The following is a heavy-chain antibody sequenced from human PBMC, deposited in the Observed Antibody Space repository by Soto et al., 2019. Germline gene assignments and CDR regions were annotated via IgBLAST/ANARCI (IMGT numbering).Heavy chain of an antibody. D-gene: IGHD2-15*01. CDR1: GFTFNTYG. Sequence: GGSMRVSSTTSGFTFNTYGMHWVRQAQGKGLEWVAIIWYDGSNKYYADSVKGRFTISRDNSKNTLYLQMNSLRAEDTALYHCAIADCTGAYCYSWPFNYGVDVWGQGATVTVSS. V-gene: IGHV3-33*08. CDR2: IWYDGSNK. CDR3: AIADCTGAYCYSWPFNYGVDV. J-gene: IGHJ6*02.